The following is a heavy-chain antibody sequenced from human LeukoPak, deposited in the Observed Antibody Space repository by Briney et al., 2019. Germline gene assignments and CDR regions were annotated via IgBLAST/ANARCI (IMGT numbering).Heavy chain of an antibody. CDR3: ARSVTYYYGSGSYGN. CDR2: IYYSGST. CDR1: GGSISRSRDY. D-gene: IGHD3-10*01. V-gene: IGHV4-39*07. Sequence: KSSETLSLTCTVSGGSISRSRDYWGWIRQPPGKGLEWIGSIYYSGSTYYNPSLKSRVTISGDTSKNRFSLKLSSVTAADTAMYYCARSVTYYYGSGSYGNWGQGTLVTVSS. J-gene: IGHJ4*02.